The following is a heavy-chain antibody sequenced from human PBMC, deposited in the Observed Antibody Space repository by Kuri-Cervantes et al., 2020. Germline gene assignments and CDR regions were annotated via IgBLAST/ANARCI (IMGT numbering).Heavy chain of an antibody. CDR2: ISTYNGNT. CDR1: GYTFTSYG. J-gene: IGHJ4*02. CDR3: ARDRDSNYPVGYFDY. V-gene: IGHV1-18*01. D-gene: IGHD4-11*01. Sequence: ASVKVSCKASGYTFTSYGISWVRQAPGQGLEWMGWISTYNGNTKYAQKVQGRVTMTTDTSTSTAYMELRSLRSDDTAVYYCARDRDSNYPVGYFDYWGQGTLVTVSS.